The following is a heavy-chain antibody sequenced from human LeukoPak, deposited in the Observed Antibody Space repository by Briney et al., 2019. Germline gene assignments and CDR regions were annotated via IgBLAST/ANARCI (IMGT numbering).Heavy chain of an antibody. CDR3: GRYYYDSSGYFDYFDY. J-gene: IGHJ4*02. Sequence: PGKSLKISCKGSGYSFTSYWIGWVRQMPGKGLEWMGIIYPGDSDTRYSPSFQGQVTISADKSISTAYLQWSSLKASDTAMYYCGRYYYDSSGYFDYFDYWGQGTLVTVSS. CDR1: GYSFTSYW. D-gene: IGHD3-22*01. V-gene: IGHV5-51*01. CDR2: IYPGDSDT.